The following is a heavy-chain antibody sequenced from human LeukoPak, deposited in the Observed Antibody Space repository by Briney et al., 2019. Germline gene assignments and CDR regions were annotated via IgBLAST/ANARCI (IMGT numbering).Heavy chain of an antibody. Sequence: QAGGSLRLSCAASGFTFSSYAMHWVRQAPGKGLEWVAVISYDGSNKYYADSVKGRFTISRDNSKNTLYLQMNSLRAEDTAVYYCARDPLRGGPGPHYYYYGMDVWGQGTTVTVSS. V-gene: IGHV3-30*04. CDR1: GFTFSSYA. J-gene: IGHJ6*02. CDR2: ISYDGSNK. CDR3: ARDPLRGGPGPHYYYYGMDV. D-gene: IGHD2-15*01.